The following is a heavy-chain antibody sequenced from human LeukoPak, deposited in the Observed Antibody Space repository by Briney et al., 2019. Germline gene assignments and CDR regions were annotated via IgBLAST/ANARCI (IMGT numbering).Heavy chain of an antibody. Sequence: SETLSLACSVSGYSISSGYYWGWIRQPPGKGLEWIGNVFHSGSTYYTPSLKSRATISVDTSKNQFSLKLSSVTAADTAVYYCARVGTNYCTSSSCYTLWGQGTLVTVSS. V-gene: IGHV4-38-2*02. J-gene: IGHJ4*02. CDR1: GYSISSGYY. CDR2: VFHSGST. CDR3: ARVGTNYCTSSSCYTL. D-gene: IGHD2-2*02.